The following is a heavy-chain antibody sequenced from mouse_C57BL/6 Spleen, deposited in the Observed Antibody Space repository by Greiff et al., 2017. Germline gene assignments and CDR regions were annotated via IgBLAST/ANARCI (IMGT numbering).Heavy chain of an antibody. J-gene: IGHJ4*01. D-gene: IGHD2-3*01. CDR2: IYPGDGDT. V-gene: IGHV1-80*01. CDR1: GYAFSSYW. CDR3: ARDDGGPYAMDY. Sequence: VQLQESGAELVKPGASVKISCKASGYAFSSYWMNWVKQRPGKGLEWIGQIYPGDGDTNYNGKFKGKATLTADKSSSTAYMQLSSLTSEDSAVYFCARDDGGPYAMDYWGQGTSVTVSS.